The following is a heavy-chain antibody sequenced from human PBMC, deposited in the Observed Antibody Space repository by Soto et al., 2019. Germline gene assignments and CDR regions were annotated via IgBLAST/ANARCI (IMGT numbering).Heavy chain of an antibody. Sequence: AFSWVRQTPSRGLEWLGRTYYRSKWYSDYAASVESRITVNPDTSKNHFSLQLNSVTPEDTAVYYCARGEQYSGRIFDYWGQGTLVTVSS. CDR1: A. CDR3: ARGEQYSGRIFDY. J-gene: IGHJ4*02. D-gene: IGHD1-26*01. V-gene: IGHV6-1*01. CDR2: TYYRSKWYS.